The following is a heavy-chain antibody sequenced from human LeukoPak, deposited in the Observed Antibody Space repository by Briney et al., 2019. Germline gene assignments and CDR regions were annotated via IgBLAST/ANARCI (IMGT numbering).Heavy chain of an antibody. V-gene: IGHV4-34*01. J-gene: IGHJ4*02. D-gene: IGHD5-12*01. CDR1: GGSFSGYY. CDR3: ARRTYGGSVFDY. Sequence: SETLSLTCAVYGGSFSGYYWSWIRQPPGKGLEWIGEINHSGSTNYNPSLKSRVTISVDTSKNQFSLKLSSVTAADTAVYYCARRTYGGSVFDYWGQGTLVTVST. CDR2: INHSGST.